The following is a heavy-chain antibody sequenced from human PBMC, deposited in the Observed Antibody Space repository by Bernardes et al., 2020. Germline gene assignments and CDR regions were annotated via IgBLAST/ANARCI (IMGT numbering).Heavy chain of an antibody. V-gene: IGHV3-53*05. CDR3: ATVDFWSGPLT. J-gene: IGHJ5*02. D-gene: IGHD3-3*01. Sequence: GGSLRLSCAASGFSVNRHYMSWVRQAPGKGLEWISTIYSDGSTYYADSVEGRFTISRDSSNNSLDLQMTSLKPDDTAIYYCATVDFWSGPLTWGQGTLVTVSS. CDR2: IYSDGST. CDR1: GFSVNRHY.